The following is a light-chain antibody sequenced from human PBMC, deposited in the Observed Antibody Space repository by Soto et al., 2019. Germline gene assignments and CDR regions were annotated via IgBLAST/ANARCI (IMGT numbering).Light chain of an antibody. Sequence: EIVLTQSPATLSLSPGERATLSCRASQSVSSYLAWYQQKPGQAPRLLIDDASNMATGIPARFSGSGSGTYFTLTISSQEPEDFAVYYCQQRSNSFTFGPGTKVDIK. CDR3: QQRSNSFT. CDR1: QSVSSY. J-gene: IGKJ3*01. V-gene: IGKV3-11*01. CDR2: DAS.